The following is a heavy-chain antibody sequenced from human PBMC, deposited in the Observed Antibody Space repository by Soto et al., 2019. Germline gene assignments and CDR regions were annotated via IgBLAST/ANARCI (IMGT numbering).Heavy chain of an antibody. CDR1: GFTFSSYG. J-gene: IGHJ6*02. Sequence: QVQLVESGGGVVQPGRSLRLSCAASGFTFSSYGMHWVRQAPGKGLEWVAVIGYDGSNKDYADSVKGRFTISSDNSKNSLYLQMNRLIAEDTAVYYCARDLYYDFWSGYRRHYYYYGMDVWGQGTTVTVSS. CDR2: IGYDGSNK. CDR3: ARDLYYDFWSGYRRHYYYYGMDV. D-gene: IGHD3-3*01. V-gene: IGHV3-33*01.